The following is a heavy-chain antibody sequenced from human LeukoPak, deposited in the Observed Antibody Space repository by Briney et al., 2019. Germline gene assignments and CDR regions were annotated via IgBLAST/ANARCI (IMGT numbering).Heavy chain of an antibody. CDR1: GFTFSTCH. Sequence: GGSLRLSCGASGFTFSTCHMSWVRQAPGKGLEWLSDISGIGYTAYYADSVKGRFTIFRDNSKNTLYLQMNSLRAEDTAVYYCAKDYSYGPTYYYYMDVWGKGTTVTVSS. CDR2: ISGIGYTA. CDR3: AKDYSYGPTYYYYMDV. V-gene: IGHV3-23*01. D-gene: IGHD5-18*01. J-gene: IGHJ6*03.